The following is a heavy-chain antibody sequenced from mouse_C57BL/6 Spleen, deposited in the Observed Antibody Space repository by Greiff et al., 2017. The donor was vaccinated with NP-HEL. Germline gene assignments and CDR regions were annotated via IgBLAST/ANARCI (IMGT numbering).Heavy chain of an antibody. CDR1: GYTFTDYY. D-gene: IGHD1-1*01. Sequence: QVQLQQSGAELVRPGASVKLSCKASGYTFTDYYINWVKQRPGQGLEWIARIYPGSGNTYYNEKFKGKATLTAEKSSSTAYMQRSSLTSEDSAVYFCALPTVVDWYFDVWGTGTTVTVSS. V-gene: IGHV1-76*01. CDR2: IYPGSGNT. J-gene: IGHJ1*03. CDR3: ALPTVVDWYFDV.